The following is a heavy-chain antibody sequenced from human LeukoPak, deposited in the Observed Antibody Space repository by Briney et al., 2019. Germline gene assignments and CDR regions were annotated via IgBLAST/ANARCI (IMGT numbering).Heavy chain of an antibody. CDR3: ARGGSSLYGDS. CDR2: INPYNGDT. V-gene: IGHV1-18*01. J-gene: IGHJ4*02. CDR1: GYTFTNYG. Sequence: ASVKVSCKSSGYTFTNYGVNWVRQAPGQGLEWMGWINPYNGDTNYLQKLQGRVIMTTDTSTNTAYMELWSLRSDDTAVYYCARGGSSLYGDSWGLGTLVTVSS. D-gene: IGHD6-13*01.